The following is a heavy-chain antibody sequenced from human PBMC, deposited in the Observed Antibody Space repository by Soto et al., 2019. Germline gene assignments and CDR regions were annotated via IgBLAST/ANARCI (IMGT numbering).Heavy chain of an antibody. J-gene: IGHJ4*02. CDR3: ARDHGSGSYYNGAY. V-gene: IGHV3-33*01. CDR1: GFTFSSYG. D-gene: IGHD3-10*01. Sequence: QVQLVESGGGVVQPGRSLRLSCAASGFTFSSYGMHWVRQAPGKGLEWVAVIWYDGSNKYYADSVKGRFTISRDNSKNTLYLQMNSLRAEDTAVYYCARDHGSGSYYNGAYWGQGTLVTVSS. CDR2: IWYDGSNK.